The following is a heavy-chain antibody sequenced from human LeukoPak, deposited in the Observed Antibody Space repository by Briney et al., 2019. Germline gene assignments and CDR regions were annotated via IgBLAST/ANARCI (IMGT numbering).Heavy chain of an antibody. Sequence: SETLSLTCTVSGGSISSGGYYWSWIRQHPGKGLEWIGYIYYSGSTYYNPSLKSRVTISVDTSKNQFSLKLSSVTAADTAVYYCARGLTGGYDFWSGYPYNWFDPWGQGTLVTVSS. CDR1: GGSISSGGYY. CDR2: IYYSGST. J-gene: IGHJ5*02. CDR3: ARGLTGGYDFWSGYPYNWFDP. D-gene: IGHD3-3*01. V-gene: IGHV4-31*03.